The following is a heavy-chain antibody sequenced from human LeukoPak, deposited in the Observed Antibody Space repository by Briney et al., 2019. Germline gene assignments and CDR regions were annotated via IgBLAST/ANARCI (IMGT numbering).Heavy chain of an antibody. CDR3: ARDRWELCY. CDR2: IKQDGSER. V-gene: IGHV3-7*01. D-gene: IGHD1-26*01. CDR1: GFAFSSYW. J-gene: IGHJ4*02. Sequence: GGSLRLSCAASGFAFSSYWMSWVRQAPGKGLEWVAIIKQDGSERYYVDSVKGRFTISRDNAKNSLYLQMNSLRAEDTAVYYCARDRWELCYWGQGTLVTVSS.